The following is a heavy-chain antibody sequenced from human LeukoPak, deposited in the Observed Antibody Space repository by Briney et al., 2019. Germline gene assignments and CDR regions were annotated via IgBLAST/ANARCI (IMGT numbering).Heavy chain of an antibody. CDR2: IYTGGST. V-gene: IGHV3-53*05. CDR1: GFTVSNNY. Sequence: PGGSLRLSCAASGFTVSNNYMSWVRQAPGKGLEWVSVIYTGGSTYYADSVKGRFTISRDNSKNTLYLQMNNLRAEDTAVYYCAKGSMVRGVREGLYFDYWGQGTLVTVSS. CDR3: AKGSMVRGVREGLYFDY. J-gene: IGHJ4*02. D-gene: IGHD3-10*01.